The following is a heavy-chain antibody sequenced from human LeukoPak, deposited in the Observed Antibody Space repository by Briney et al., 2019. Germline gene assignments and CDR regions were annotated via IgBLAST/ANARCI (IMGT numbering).Heavy chain of an antibody. J-gene: IGHJ4*02. V-gene: IGHV3-30*02. CDR1: AFTFSSYG. CDR2: IRYDGSNK. D-gene: IGHD3-22*01. Sequence: PGGSLRLSCAASAFTFSSYGMHWVRQAPGKGLEWVAFIRYDGSNKYYADSVKGRFTISRDNSKNTLYLQMNSLRAEDTAVYYCAKDRYYYDSSGYVDYWGQGTLVTVSS. CDR3: AKDRYYYDSSGYVDY.